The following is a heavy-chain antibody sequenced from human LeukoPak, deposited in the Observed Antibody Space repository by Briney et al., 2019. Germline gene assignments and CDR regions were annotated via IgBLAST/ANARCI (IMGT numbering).Heavy chain of an antibody. CDR1: GFTFDDYG. V-gene: IGHV3-20*04. Sequence: GGSLGLSCAASGFTFDDYGMSWVRQAPRKGLVWVSRINGDGRNINYADSVRGRFTISRDNAKNTLYLQMNTLRVEDTAVYYCTRDLMDYDVSTGLHHYYMDVWGQGTTVTVSS. D-gene: IGHD3-9*01. CDR3: TRDLMDYDVSTGLHHYYMDV. CDR2: INGDGRNI. J-gene: IGHJ6*02.